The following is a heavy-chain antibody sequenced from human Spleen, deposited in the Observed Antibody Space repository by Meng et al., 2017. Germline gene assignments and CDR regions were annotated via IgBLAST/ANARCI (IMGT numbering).Heavy chain of an antibody. CDR1: GFSVSTNY. V-gene: IGHV3-66*02. CDR3: AGGRIIH. J-gene: IGHJ4*02. D-gene: IGHD1-14*01. Sequence: GGSLRLSCAASGFSVSTNYMSWVRLAPGKGLEWVSTIYGASNTYYADSVKGRLTISRDNSKNSISLQMNSLRVEDTAVYYCAGGRIIHLGQGTLVTVSS. CDR2: IYGASNT.